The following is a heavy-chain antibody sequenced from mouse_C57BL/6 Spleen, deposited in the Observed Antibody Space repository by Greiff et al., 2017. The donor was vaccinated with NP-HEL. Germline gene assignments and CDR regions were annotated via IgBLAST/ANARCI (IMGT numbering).Heavy chain of an antibody. Sequence: EVKLQESGPGLVKPSQSLSLTCSVTGYSITSGYYWNWIRQFPGNKLEWMGYISYDGSNNYNPSLKNRISITRDTSKNQFFLKLNSVTTEDTATYYCARDGGHYYGSPDWYFDVWGTGTTVTVSS. CDR1: GYSITSGYY. D-gene: IGHD1-1*01. V-gene: IGHV3-6*01. CDR3: ARDGGHYYGSPDWYFDV. J-gene: IGHJ1*03. CDR2: ISYDGSN.